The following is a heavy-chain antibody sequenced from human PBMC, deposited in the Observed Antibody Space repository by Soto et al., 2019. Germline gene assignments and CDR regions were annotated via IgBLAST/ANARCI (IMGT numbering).Heavy chain of an antibody. V-gene: IGHV4-61*01. J-gene: IGHJ4*02. D-gene: IGHD1-1*01. CDR1: VFSVNIGRCY. CDR3: AGHTSGRHMGFEH. CDR2: IYYSGST. Sequence: SSSXSLTCTVCVFSVNIGRCYLGWIRPPPGKGLEWIGYIYYSGSTNSNPSLKSRVTISLETSKNQLSLKLNSVTAADKPVYYCAGHTSGRHMGFEHWGQGTLV.